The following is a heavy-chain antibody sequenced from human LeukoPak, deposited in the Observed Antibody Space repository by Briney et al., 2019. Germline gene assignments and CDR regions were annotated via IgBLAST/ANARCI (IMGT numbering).Heavy chain of an antibody. Sequence: SETLSLTCTVPGGSISSYYWSWIRQPPGKGLEWIGYIYYSGSTNYNPSLKSRVTISVDTSKNQFSLKLSSVTAADTAVYYCARDVIGSPQFDYWGQGTLVTVSS. CDR2: IYYSGST. CDR1: GGSISSYY. V-gene: IGHV4-59*01. D-gene: IGHD3-16*02. J-gene: IGHJ4*02. CDR3: ARDVIGSPQFDY.